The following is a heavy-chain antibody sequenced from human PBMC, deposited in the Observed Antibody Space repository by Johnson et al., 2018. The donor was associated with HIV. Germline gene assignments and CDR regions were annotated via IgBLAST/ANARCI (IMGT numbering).Heavy chain of an antibody. Sequence: QVQLVESGGGLVQPGGSLRLSCAASGFTFRDHYMSWIRQAPGKGLEWVADISTSGSTIYYAESVKGRFTISRDNSNNTLYLQMNSLRTEDTAVYYCAREHGPDEGYYDGRYYSGFDIWGQGTMVTVSS. J-gene: IGHJ3*02. V-gene: IGHV3-11*04. CDR2: ISTSGSTI. D-gene: IGHD3-22*01. CDR3: AREHGPDEGYYDGRYYSGFDI. CDR1: GFTFRDHY.